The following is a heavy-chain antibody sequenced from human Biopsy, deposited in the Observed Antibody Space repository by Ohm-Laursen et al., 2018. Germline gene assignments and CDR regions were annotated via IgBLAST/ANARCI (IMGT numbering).Heavy chain of an antibody. CDR3: ARGRGWGNTYFRSFDY. Sequence: SETLSLTCTVSGGSISSYYWNWIRQPPGKGLEWVGYIYYSGSTNYNPSLKSRVTISVDTSKNQFSLRLRSVTPADTAIYYCARGRGWGNTYFRSFDYWGQGTLVTVSS. J-gene: IGHJ4*02. D-gene: IGHD3-9*01. CDR2: IYYSGST. V-gene: IGHV4-59*01. CDR1: GGSISSYY.